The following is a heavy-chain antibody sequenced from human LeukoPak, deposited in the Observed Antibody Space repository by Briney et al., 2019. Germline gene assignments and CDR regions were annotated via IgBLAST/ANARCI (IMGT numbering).Heavy chain of an antibody. CDR2: IYSDGST. V-gene: IGHV3-66*01. D-gene: IGHD6-13*01. J-gene: IGHJ4*02. Sequence: GGSLRLSCAVSGFTVSSSYMSWVRQAPEGKGLEWVSVIYSDGSTYYADSVKGRFTISRDNSKNMLYLQMNSLRAEDTAVYYCARVYAAATSDYWGQGTLVTVSS. CDR1: GFTVSSSY. CDR3: ARVYAAATSDY.